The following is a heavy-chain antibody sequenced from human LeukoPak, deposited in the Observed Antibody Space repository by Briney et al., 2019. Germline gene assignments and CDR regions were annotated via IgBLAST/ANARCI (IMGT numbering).Heavy chain of an antibody. D-gene: IGHD2-15*01. J-gene: IGHJ4*02. CDR2: IYSGGST. V-gene: IGHV3-66*01. Sequence: GGTLRLSCAASGFIFRNYGMNWVRQPPGKGLEGVSVIYSGGSTYYADSVKGRFTISRDNSKNTLSLQMNSLRARDTAVYYCARMFNGWYFDYWGQGTLVTVSS. CDR1: GFIFRNYG. CDR3: ARMFNGWYFDY.